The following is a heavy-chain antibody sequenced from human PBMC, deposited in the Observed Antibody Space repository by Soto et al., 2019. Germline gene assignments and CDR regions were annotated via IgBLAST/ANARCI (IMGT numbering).Heavy chain of an antibody. Sequence: QVQLQESGPGLVKPSETLSLTCAVSGDSISGSQWWSWVRLPPGKGLEWIGEISPTGTTNYNPSLKRRVPLSVDKTKNPFSLNLTSVTAADTAVYYCARVISSRDEDFDYWGQGTVVTVSP. J-gene: IGHJ4*02. V-gene: IGHV4-4*02. CDR3: ARVISSRDEDFDY. CDR1: GDSISGSQW. CDR2: ISPTGTT. D-gene: IGHD2-2*01.